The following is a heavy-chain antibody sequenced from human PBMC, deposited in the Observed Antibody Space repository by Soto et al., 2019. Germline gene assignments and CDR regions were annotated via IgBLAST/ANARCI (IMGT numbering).Heavy chain of an antibody. Sequence: EVQLSESGGGLVQFGGSLRLSYAASGSTFSSFAMNWVRQAPGKGLEWVSSISGSGGITYYADSVKGRFTISRDNSKNTLYMQMNSLRGEDTAVYHCAKGGFWVHYGMDVWGQGTTVTVSS. CDR1: GSTFSSFA. V-gene: IGHV3-23*01. CDR3: AKGGFWVHYGMDV. CDR2: ISGSGGIT. J-gene: IGHJ6*02. D-gene: IGHD3-16*01.